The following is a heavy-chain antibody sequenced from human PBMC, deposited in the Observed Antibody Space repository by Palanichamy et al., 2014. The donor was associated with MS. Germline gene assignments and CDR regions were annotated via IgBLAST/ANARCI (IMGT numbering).Heavy chain of an antibody. CDR1: GGTFSSYA. J-gene: IGHJ6*02. Sequence: VQLVAGLGREVKKPGSSVKVSCKASGGTFSSYAISWVRQAPGQGLEWMGGIIPIFGTANYAQKFQGRVTITADESTSTAYMELSSLRSEDTAVYYCAGAVVAASWTNYYYYYYGMDVWGQGTTVTVSS. CDR2: IIPIFGTA. D-gene: IGHD2-15*01. CDR3: AGAVVAASWTNYYYYYYGMDV. V-gene: IGHV1-69*01.